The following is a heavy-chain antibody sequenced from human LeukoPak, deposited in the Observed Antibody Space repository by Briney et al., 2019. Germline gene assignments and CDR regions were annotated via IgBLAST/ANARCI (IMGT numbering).Heavy chain of an antibody. D-gene: IGHD2-2*02. CDR2: VYYTGST. V-gene: IGHV4-39*01. Sequence: SETLSLTCAVYGGSFSGYYWGWIRQPPGKGLEWIASVYYTGSTYYSPSLKSRATISVDTSKNQFSLELNSVTAADTAVYYCTTSRTNDCSSPSCYTDYWGQGTLVTVSS. CDR3: TTSRTNDCSSPSCYTDY. CDR1: GGSFSGYY. J-gene: IGHJ4*02.